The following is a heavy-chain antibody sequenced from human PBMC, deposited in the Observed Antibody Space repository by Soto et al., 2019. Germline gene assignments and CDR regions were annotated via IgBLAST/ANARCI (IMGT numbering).Heavy chain of an antibody. CDR1: GFTFSSYG. CDR3: AKRGYGRYNWFDP. CDR2: ISYDGSNK. V-gene: IGHV3-30*18. J-gene: IGHJ5*02. D-gene: IGHD5-18*01. Sequence: LRLSCAASGFTFSSYGMHWVRQAPGKGLEWVAVISYDGSNKYYADSVKGRFTISRDNSKNTLYLQMNSLRAEDTAVYYCAKRGYGRYNWFDPWGQGTLVTVSS.